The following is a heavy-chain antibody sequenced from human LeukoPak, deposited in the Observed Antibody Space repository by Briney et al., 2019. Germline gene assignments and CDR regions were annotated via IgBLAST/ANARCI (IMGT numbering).Heavy chain of an antibody. CDR2: INPNSGGT. V-gene: IGHV1-2*02. D-gene: IGHD1-26*01. J-gene: IGHJ4*02. CDR1: GYTFTGYY. Sequence: GASVNVSWKAYGYTFTGYYMHWVRQAAGQGLEWMGWINPNSGGTNYAQKFQGRVTMSRDTSISTAYMELSRLRSDDTAVFYCAIRRGGATAYFDYWGQGTLVTVSS. CDR3: AIRRGGATAYFDY.